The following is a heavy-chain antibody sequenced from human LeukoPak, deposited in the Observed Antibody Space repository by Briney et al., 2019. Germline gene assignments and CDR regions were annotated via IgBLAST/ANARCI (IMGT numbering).Heavy chain of an antibody. J-gene: IGHJ4*02. CDR2: ISGSGGST. D-gene: IGHD3-10*01. CDR3: ARRSSHDFDY. Sequence: PGGSLRLSCAASGFTFSAYAMTWVRQAPGKGLEWVSGISGSGGSTYHADPVMGRLTISRDNSKNTLYLQMDSLRAEDTAVYYCARRSSHDFDYWGQGTLVSVSS. V-gene: IGHV3-23*01. CDR1: GFTFSAYA.